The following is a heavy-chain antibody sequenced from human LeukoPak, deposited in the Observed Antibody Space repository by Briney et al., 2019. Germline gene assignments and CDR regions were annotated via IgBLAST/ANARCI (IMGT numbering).Heavy chain of an antibody. V-gene: IGHV3-74*03. CDR2: IDNDGNNT. CDR3: ARDLLN. J-gene: IGHJ4*02. CDR1: GFTFSTYW. Sequence: GGSLRLSCAASGFTFSTYWMHWVRQAPGKGLEWVSLIDNDGNNTSYAESAKGRFTISRDNTKNTLYLQMKSLRAEDTAVYYCARDLLNWGQGALVTVSA.